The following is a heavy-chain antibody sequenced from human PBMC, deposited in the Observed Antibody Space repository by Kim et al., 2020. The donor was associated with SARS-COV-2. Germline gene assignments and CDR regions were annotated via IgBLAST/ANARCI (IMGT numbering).Heavy chain of an antibody. D-gene: IGHD6-6*01. Sequence: SETLSLTCTVSGVSISSYYWSWVRQPAGEGLEWIGRIDTSGIANYNPSLKSRVTMSQDTSKNQFSLRLNSVTAADTAIYYCTRGPGAARAAHHQFADWGQGALVTVSS. CDR3: TRGPGAARAAHHQFAD. J-gene: IGHJ4*02. CDR1: GVSISSYY. CDR2: IDTSGIA. V-gene: IGHV4-4*07.